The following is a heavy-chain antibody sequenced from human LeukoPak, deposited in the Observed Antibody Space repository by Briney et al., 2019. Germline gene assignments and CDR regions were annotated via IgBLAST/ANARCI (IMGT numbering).Heavy chain of an antibody. V-gene: IGHV3-7*01. CDR2: IKQDGSEK. J-gene: IGHJ4*02. D-gene: IGHD6-19*01. CDR1: GFTFSSYW. CDR3: ARGSSGRYGRDYFDY. Sequence: GGSLRLSCAASGFTFSSYWMSWVRQAPGKGLEWVANIKQDGSEKYYVDSVKGRFTISRDNAKNSLYLQMNSLRAEDTAVYYCARGSSGRYGRDYFDYWGQGTLVTVSS.